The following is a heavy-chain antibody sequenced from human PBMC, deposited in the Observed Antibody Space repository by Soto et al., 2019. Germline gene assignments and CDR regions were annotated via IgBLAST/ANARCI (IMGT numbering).Heavy chain of an antibody. CDR2: ISSSGSTI. V-gene: IGHV3-48*03. Sequence: GGSLRLSCAASGFTFSGYEMNGVRRAPGKGLEWVSYISSSGSTIFYADSVKGRCTISRDNAKNSPYLQMNVLRAEDTAVYYCARDDGLGLAPYYGMDVWGQGTTVTVSS. CDR1: GFTFSGYE. J-gene: IGHJ6*02. D-gene: IGHD3-10*01. CDR3: ARDDGLGLAPYYGMDV.